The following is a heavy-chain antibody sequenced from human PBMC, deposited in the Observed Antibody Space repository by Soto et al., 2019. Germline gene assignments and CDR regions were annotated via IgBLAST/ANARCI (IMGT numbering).Heavy chain of an antibody. Sequence: GGSLRLSCAASGFTFSSYAMSWVRQAPGKGLEWVSAISASGDSTYCADSVKGRCAISRDNSKNSFYVQLTSLGAEDTAVYYCAKDFYRGTNVLDYWGQGTLVTVSS. J-gene: IGHJ4*02. CDR3: AKDFYRGTNVLDY. V-gene: IGHV3-23*01. D-gene: IGHD1-1*01. CDR1: GFTFSSYA. CDR2: ISASGDST.